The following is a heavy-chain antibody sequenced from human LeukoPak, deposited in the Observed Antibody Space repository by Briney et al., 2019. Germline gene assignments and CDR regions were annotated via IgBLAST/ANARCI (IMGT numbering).Heavy chain of an antibody. V-gene: IGHV4-34*01. D-gene: IGHD2-2*02. J-gene: IGHJ4*02. CDR3: ARGGWVVPAAINS. Sequence: SETLSLTCAVYGGSFSDYYWTWIRQPPGKGLEWIGEINHSGSTNYNPSLKSRITISVDTSKNQFSLKLNSVTAADTAVYYRARGGWVVPAAINSWGQGTLVTVSS. CDR2: INHSGST. CDR1: GGSFSDYY.